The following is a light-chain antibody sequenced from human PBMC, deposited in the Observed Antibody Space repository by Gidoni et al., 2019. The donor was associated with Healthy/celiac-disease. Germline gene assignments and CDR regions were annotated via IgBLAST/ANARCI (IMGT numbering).Light chain of an antibody. CDR3: QRANGFPLT. CDR1: QGISSW. V-gene: IGKV1-12*01. J-gene: IGKJ1*01. Sequence: DIETPPSPPSVSASVGDRVTITCRANQGISSWLAWYQQKPGKAPKLLIYAASSLQSGVPSRFSGSGSGTDFTLTISSLQPVDFATYYCQRANGFPLTFGQGTKVEIQ. CDR2: AAS.